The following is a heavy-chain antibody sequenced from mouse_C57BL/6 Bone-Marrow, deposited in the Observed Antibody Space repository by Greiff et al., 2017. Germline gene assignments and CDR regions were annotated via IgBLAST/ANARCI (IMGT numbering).Heavy chain of an antibody. V-gene: IGHV1-42*01. D-gene: IGHD2-4*01. CDR2: INPSTGGT. Sequence: VHVKQSGPELVKPGASVQISCKASGYSFTGYYMNWVKQSPEKSLEWIGEINPSTGGTTYNQKFKAKATLTVDKSSSTAYMQLKSLTSEDYAVDSCARRYYDYDGFDYWGQGTTLTVSA. J-gene: IGHJ2*01. CDR1: GYSFTGYY. CDR3: ARRYYDYDGFDY.